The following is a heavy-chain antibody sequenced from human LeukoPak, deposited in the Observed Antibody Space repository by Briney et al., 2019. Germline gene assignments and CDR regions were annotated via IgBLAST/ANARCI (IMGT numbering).Heavy chain of an antibody. V-gene: IGHV5-51*01. CDR2: IYPGDSDT. D-gene: IGHD3-10*01. CDR3: WRQSMYGLGSYSDF. CDR1: GCSFTSYW. J-gene: IGHJ4*02. Sequence: GESLKISCKGSGCSFTSYWIGWVRQMPGKGLEWMGIIYPGDSDTRYRPSFQGQVTISADTSISTAYLQWHRLKDSDDGMYYCWRQSMYGLGSYSDFWGQGNLVTVSS.